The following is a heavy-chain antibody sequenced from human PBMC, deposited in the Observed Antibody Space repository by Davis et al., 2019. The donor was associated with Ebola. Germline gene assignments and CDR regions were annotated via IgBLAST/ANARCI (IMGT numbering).Heavy chain of an antibody. J-gene: IGHJ3*02. D-gene: IGHD5-18*01. CDR3: ARRRGWIQLWSDDAFDI. CDR1: GYDFHHYW. CDR2: IYPGDSDT. Sequence: GESLKISCQGSGYDFHHYWIDWVRHVPGKGLEWVGIIYPGDSDTRYSPSFQGQVTISADKSISTAYLQWSSLKASDTAMYYCARRRGWIQLWSDDAFDIWGQGTMVTVSS. V-gene: IGHV5-51*01.